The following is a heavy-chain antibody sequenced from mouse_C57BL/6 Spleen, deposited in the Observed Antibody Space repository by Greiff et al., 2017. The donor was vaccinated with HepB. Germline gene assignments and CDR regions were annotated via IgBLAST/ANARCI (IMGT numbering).Heavy chain of an antibody. J-gene: IGHJ4*01. V-gene: IGHV1-76*01. CDR1: GYTFTDYY. CDR2: IYPGSGNT. Sequence: VNLVESGAELVRPGASVKLSCKASGYTFTDYYINWVKQRPGQGLEWIARIYPGSGNTYYNEKFKGKATLTAEKSSSTAYMQLSSLTSEDSAVYFCARWEYYAMDYWGQGTSVTVSS. D-gene: IGHD4-1*01. CDR3: ARWEYYAMDY.